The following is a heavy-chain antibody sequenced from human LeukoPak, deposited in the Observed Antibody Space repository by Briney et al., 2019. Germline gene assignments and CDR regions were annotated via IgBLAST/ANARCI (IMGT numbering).Heavy chain of an antibody. D-gene: IGHD3-22*01. CDR2: VNGYNGYT. V-gene: IGHV1-18*01. CDR1: GYTFSRFG. Sequence: ASVRVSCKASGYTFSRFGINWVRQAPGQGLEWMGWVNGYNGYTRYTEKFQGRVTMTTDTSTSTAYMELRTVRSDDTAVYYCARGRSSGFAYDAFAGGGQATTVTVSS. CDR3: ARGRSSGFAYDAFAG. J-gene: IGHJ3*01.